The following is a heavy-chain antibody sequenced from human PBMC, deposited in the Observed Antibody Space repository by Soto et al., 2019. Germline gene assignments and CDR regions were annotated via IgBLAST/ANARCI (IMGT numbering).Heavy chain of an antibody. J-gene: IGHJ6*02. CDR1: GGSFTYT. D-gene: IGHD5-18*01. Sequence: QMHLVQSGAEVKKPGSSVKVSCKASGGSFTYTLSWVRQAPGQGLEWMGGIIPIFGTTNYAQKFQDRVTITADECTKTAYMELNTLTSEDTAVYYCARLHSHGTYGMDVWGQGTTVTVSS. V-gene: IGHV1-69*01. CDR3: ARLHSHGTYGMDV. CDR2: IIPIFGTT.